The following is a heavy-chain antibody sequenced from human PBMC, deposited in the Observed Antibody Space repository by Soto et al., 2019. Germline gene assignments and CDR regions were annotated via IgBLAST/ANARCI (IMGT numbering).Heavy chain of an antibody. CDR3: ARDRVYFASSWTFDN. CDR1: GGTFSNFG. CDR2: IIPMFGTT. D-gene: IGHD6-13*01. V-gene: IGHV1-69*06. Sequence: QVQLVQSGAEAKKPGSSVRVSCKASGGTFSNFGISWVRQAPGQGLEWMGGIIPMFGTTTYAQNFQGRVSITADKSTTTVYMELSSLRSDDAAVYYCARDRVYFASSWTFDNWGQGTLVTVSS. J-gene: IGHJ4*02.